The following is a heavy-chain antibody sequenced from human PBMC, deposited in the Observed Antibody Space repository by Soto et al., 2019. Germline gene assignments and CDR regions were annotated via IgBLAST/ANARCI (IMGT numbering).Heavy chain of an antibody. Sequence: GESLKISCKTSGYSFTTYWVAWVRQMPGKGLEWMGSINPGDSDTRYSPSFRGQVTISADNSITTAYLQWSSLKASDTATYYCARHEQYYYSFYGLDVWGQGTTVTVSS. J-gene: IGHJ6*02. CDR3: ARHEQYYYSFYGLDV. V-gene: IGHV5-51*01. CDR1: GYSFTTYW. CDR2: INPGDSDT.